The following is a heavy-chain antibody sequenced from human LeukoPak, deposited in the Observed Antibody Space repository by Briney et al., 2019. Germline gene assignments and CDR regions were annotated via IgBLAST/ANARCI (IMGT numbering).Heavy chain of an antibody. CDR1: GGSFSGYY. D-gene: IGHD6-13*01. CDR2: INHSGST. CDR3: ARGRIHLYSRNWFDP. J-gene: IGHJ5*02. V-gene: IGHV4-34*01. Sequence: SETLSLTCAVYGGSFSGYYWSWIRQPPGKGLEWIGEINHSGSTNYNPSLKSRVTISVDTSKNQFSLKLSSVTAADTAVYYCARGRIHLYSRNWFDPWGQGTLVTVS.